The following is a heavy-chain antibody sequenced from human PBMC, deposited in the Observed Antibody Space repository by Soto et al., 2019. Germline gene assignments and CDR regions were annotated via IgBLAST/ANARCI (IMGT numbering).Heavy chain of an antibody. D-gene: IGHD4-17*01. CDR1: GYSFTSYW. CDR2: IYPGDSDT. V-gene: IGHV5-51*01. J-gene: IGHJ6*02. Sequence: GESLKISYKGSGYSFTSYWIGWVRQMPGKGLEWMGIIYPGDSDTRYSPSFQGQVTISADKSISTAYLQWSSLKASDSAMYYCARQHGESPYYYYGMDVWGQGTTVTVSS. CDR3: ARQHGESPYYYYGMDV.